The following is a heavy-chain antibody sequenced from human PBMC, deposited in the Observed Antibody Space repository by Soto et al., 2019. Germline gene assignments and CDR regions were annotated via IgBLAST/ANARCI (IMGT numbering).Heavy chain of an antibody. V-gene: IGHV1-46*01. CDR1: GYTFTSYY. CDR3: ARVLRRTLYGMDV. Sequence: GASVKVSCKASGYTFTSYYMHWVRQAPGQGLEWMGIINPSGGSTSYAQKFQGRVTMTRDTSTSTVYMELSSLRSEDTAVYYCARVLRRTLYGMDVWGQGTTVTVS. J-gene: IGHJ6*02. D-gene: IGHD3-3*01. CDR2: INPSGGST.